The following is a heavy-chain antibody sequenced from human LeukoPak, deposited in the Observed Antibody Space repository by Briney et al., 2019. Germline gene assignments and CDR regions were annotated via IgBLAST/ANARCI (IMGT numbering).Heavy chain of an antibody. V-gene: IGHV4-59*01. CDR3: ARSRDGYNFVDY. CDR1: GGSISDYY. J-gene: IGHJ4*02. D-gene: IGHD5-24*01. CDR2: IYNSEST. Sequence: SETLSLTCTVSGGSISDYYWSWIRQPPGQGLEWIGYIYNSESTYYNPSLKSRVTISVDTSKSQFSLKLTSVTAADTAVYYCARSRDGYNFVDYWGQGTLVTVSS.